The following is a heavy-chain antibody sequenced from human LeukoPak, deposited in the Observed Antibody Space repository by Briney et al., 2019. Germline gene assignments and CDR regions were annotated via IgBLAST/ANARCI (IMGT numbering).Heavy chain of an antibody. CDR2: IIPIFGTA. Sequence: SVKVSCKASGGTFSSYAISWVRQAPGQGLEWMGGIIPIFGTANYAQKFQGRFTITRDMSTNTAYMELSSLGSEDSAVYYCAAELYGVYTDCCTFHLWGQGTMVTVSS. CDR3: AAELYGVYTDCCTFHL. V-gene: IGHV1-69*05. D-gene: IGHD4-17*01. J-gene: IGHJ3*01. CDR1: GGTFSSYA.